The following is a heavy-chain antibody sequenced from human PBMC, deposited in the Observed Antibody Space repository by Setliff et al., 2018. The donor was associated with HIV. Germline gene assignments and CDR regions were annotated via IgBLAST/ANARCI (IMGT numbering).Heavy chain of an antibody. V-gene: IGHV4-34*01. CDR1: GGSFSGYH. CDR2: INHTGNP. D-gene: IGHD1-26*01. J-gene: IGHJ4*02. CDR3: ARGKGGLVGPAEFDY. Sequence: TSEPLSLTCAVYGGSFSGYHWNWIRQFPGKGLEWIGEINHTGNPQYNPSLKSRVTMSEETSKNQFSLKLKSVTAADTAIYFCARGKGGLVGPAEFDYWGPGTLVTVSS.